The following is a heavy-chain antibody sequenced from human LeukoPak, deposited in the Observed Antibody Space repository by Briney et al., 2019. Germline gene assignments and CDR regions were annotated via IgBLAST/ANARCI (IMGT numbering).Heavy chain of an antibody. D-gene: IGHD3-10*02. CDR3: AELGITMIGGV. CDR1: GVSITSSSYY. Sequence: SETLSLTCTVSGVSITSSSYYWGWIRQPPGKGLEWIGSIYYSGNTYYNSSLKSRVTISVDTSKNQFSLKLSSVTAADTAVYYCAELGITMIGGVWDKGTTVTISS. J-gene: IGHJ6*04. V-gene: IGHV4-39*01. CDR2: IYYSGNT.